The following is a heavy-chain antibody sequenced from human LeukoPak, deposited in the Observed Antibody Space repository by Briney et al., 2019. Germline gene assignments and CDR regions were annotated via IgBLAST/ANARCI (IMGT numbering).Heavy chain of an antibody. CDR1: GFTFDDYA. Sequence: GGSLRLSCAASGFTFDDYAMHWVRQAPGKGLEWVSGISWNSGSIGYADSVKGRFTISRDNAKNSLYLQMNSLRAEDTALYYCAKDISQLGASGMDVWGQGTTVTVSS. J-gene: IGHJ6*02. V-gene: IGHV3-9*01. D-gene: IGHD6-13*01. CDR3: AKDISQLGASGMDV. CDR2: ISWNSGSI.